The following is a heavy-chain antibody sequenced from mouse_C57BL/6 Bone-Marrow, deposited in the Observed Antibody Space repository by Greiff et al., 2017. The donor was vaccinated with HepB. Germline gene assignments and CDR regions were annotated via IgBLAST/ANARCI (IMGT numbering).Heavy chain of an antibody. CDR3: ARKDSSGYWFAY. J-gene: IGHJ3*01. D-gene: IGHD3-2*02. CDR2: INPSTGGT. CDR1: GYSFTGYY. Sequence: VQLQQSGPELVKPGASVKISCKASGYSFTGYYMNWVKQSPEKSLEWIGEINPSTGGTTYNQKFKAKATLTVDNSSSTAYMQLKSLTSEDSAVYYCARKDSSGYWFAYWGQGTLVTVSA. V-gene: IGHV1-42*01.